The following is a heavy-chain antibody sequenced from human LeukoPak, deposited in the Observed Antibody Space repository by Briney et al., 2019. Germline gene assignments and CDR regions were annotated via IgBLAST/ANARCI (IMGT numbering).Heavy chain of an antibody. D-gene: IGHD2-2*01. CDR2: IYYSGST. J-gene: IGHJ5*02. CDR3: ARHPLSSTSYHNWFDP. Sequence: KTSETLSLTCTVSGGSISSSSYYWGWIRQPPGKGLEWIGSIYYSGSTYYNPSLKSRVTISVDTSKNQFSLKLSSVTAADTAVYYCARHPLSSTSYHNWFDPWGQGTLVTVSS. V-gene: IGHV4-39*01. CDR1: GGSISSSSYY.